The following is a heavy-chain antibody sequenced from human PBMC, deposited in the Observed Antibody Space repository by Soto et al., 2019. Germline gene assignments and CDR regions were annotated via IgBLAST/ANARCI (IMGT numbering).Heavy chain of an antibody. J-gene: IGHJ4*02. CDR1: GFTFSSYA. Sequence: PGGSLRLSWAASGFTFSSYAMHWVRQAPGKGLEWVAVISYDGSNKYYADSVKGRFTISRDNSKNTLYLQMNSLRAEDTAVYYCAREEVGDSFDYWGQGTLVTVSS. D-gene: IGHD2-2*01. V-gene: IGHV3-30-3*01. CDR2: ISYDGSNK. CDR3: AREEVGDSFDY.